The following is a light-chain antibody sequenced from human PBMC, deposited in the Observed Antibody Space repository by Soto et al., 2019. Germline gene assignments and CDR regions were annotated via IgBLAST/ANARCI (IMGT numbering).Light chain of an antibody. Sequence: DIQMTQSPSTLSASVGDRVTITCRASQSISSWLAWYQQKPGKAPKLLIYDASSLESGVPSRFSGSGSGTEFTFTISSLQPDDFATYYCQQYNSYSPRYTFGQGTKLEIK. V-gene: IGKV1-5*01. J-gene: IGKJ2*01. CDR2: DAS. CDR3: QQYNSYSPRYT. CDR1: QSISSW.